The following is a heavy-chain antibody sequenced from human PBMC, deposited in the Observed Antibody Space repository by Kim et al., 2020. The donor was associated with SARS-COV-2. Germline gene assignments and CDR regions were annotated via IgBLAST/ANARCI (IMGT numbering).Heavy chain of an antibody. V-gene: IGHV3-9*01. D-gene: IGHD6-19*01. J-gene: IGHJ4*02. Sequence: SIGYADSVKGRFTISRDNAKNSLYLQMNSLGAEDTALYYCAKAGGWYSYWGQGTLVTVSS. CDR2: SI. CDR3: AKAGGWYSY.